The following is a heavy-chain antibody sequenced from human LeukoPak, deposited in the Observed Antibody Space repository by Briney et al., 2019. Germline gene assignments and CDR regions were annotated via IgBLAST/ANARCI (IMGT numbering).Heavy chain of an antibody. D-gene: IGHD1-14*01. CDR1: GYTFTNYY. CDR2: INPSGGGT. V-gene: IGHV1-46*01. CDR3: ARVGSTSTGFDH. Sequence: ASVKVSCKASGYTFTNYYMHWVRQAPGQGLEWMGIINPSGGGTSYAQKFQGRVTMTRDMSTSTVYMDLSSLRAEDTAVYYCARVGSTSTGFDHWGQGTLVTVSS. J-gene: IGHJ4*02.